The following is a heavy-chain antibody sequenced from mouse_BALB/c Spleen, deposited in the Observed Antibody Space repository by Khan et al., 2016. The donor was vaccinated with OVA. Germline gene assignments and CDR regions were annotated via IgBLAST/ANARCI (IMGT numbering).Heavy chain of an antibody. CDR2: ISSGDST. J-gene: IGHJ3*01. CDR1: GFTFSNYA. V-gene: IGHV5-6-5*01. CDR3: ARDYWFAY. Sequence: EVELVESGGGLVKPGGSLKLSCAASGFTFSNYAMSWVRQSPEKRLEWVASISSGDSTYYPDSVKGRFTISRANDRNILYLQMSSLRSEDTAMYYCARDYWFAYWGQGTLVTVSA.